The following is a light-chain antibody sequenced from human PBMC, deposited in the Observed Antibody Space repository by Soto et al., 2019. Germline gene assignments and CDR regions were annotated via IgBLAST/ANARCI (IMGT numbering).Light chain of an antibody. J-gene: IGKJ1*01. Sequence: EIVMTQSPATLSVSPGESATLSCRASQSVSSNLAWYLQKPGQAPRLLIYGASTRATGIPARFSGSGSGTEFTLTISSLQSEDFAVYYCQQYNSWPPWTFGQGTKVEIK. CDR1: QSVSSN. V-gene: IGKV3D-15*01. CDR3: QQYNSWPPWT. CDR2: GAS.